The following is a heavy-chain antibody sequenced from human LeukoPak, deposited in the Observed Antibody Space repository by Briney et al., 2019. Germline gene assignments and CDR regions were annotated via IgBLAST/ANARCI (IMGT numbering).Heavy chain of an antibody. Sequence: ASVKVYCKASGGTFSSCAISWVRPAPGQGLEWMGGIIPIFGAANYAQKFQGRVTITTDESTSTAYMELSSQRSEDTAVYYCAREQMATPHGFGYWGQGTLVTVSS. V-gene: IGHV1-69*05. D-gene: IGHD5-24*01. CDR3: AREQMATPHGFGY. CDR1: GGTFSSCA. CDR2: IIPIFGAA. J-gene: IGHJ4*02.